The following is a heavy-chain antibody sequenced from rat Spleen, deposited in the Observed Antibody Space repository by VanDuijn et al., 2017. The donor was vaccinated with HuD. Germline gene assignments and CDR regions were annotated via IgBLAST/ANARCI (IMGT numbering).Heavy chain of an antibody. CDR1: GYSITSSYR. CDR2: INGAGST. Sequence: EVQLQESGPGLVRPSQSLSLTCSVTGYSITSSYRWNWIRKFPGNKLEWMGYINGAGSTNYNPSLKSRISITRDTSKNQVFLQMNSLRSEDTATYYCTRSAAMSRGYVMDVWGQGASVTVSS. J-gene: IGHJ4*01. V-gene: IGHV3-3*01. D-gene: IGHD1-2*01. CDR3: TRSAAMSRGYVMDV.